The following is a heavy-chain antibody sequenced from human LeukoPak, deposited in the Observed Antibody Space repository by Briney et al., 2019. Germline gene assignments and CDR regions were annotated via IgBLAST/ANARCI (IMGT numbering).Heavy chain of an antibody. CDR2: ITPIFGTA. V-gene: IGHV1-69*13. D-gene: IGHD5-18*01. J-gene: IGHJ4*02. CDR1: GGTFSNYA. CDR3: ARASSDDTAMATPFAY. Sequence: ASVKVSCKASGGTFSNYAINWVRQAPGQGLEWMGGITPIFGTANYVQKFQGRVTITADESTSTAYMELSRQRSEDTAIYYCARASSDDTAMATPFAYWGQGTLVTVSS.